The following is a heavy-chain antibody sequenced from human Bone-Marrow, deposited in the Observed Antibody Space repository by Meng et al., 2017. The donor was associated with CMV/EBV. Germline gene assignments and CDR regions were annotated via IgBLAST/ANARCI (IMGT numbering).Heavy chain of an antibody. CDR1: GYTFTSYG. CDR3: ARDRAGGGYFDY. J-gene: IGHJ4*02. CDR2: ISAYNGNT. D-gene: IGHD3-10*01. Sequence: QFHLVQSGVNVKKPGASVKVACKASGYTFTSYGISWVRQAPGQGLEWMGWISAYNGNTNYAQKLQGRVTMTTDTSTSTAYMELRSLRSDDTAVYYCARDRAGGGYFDYWGQGTLVTVSS. V-gene: IGHV1-18*01.